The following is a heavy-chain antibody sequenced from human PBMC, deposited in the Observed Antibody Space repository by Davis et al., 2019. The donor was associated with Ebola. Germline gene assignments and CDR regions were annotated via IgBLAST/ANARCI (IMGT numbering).Heavy chain of an antibody. D-gene: IGHD3-22*01. CDR2: IKTDGSEE. V-gene: IGHV3-7*03. CDR3: VEDMIEEGLSSPHPDFQH. Sequence: LSLTCAASGFTFSTYWMSWVRQAPGKGLEWVANIKTDGSEEHYVDSVKGRFTMSRDNAKNSLYLQMNSLRAEDTAVYYCVEDMIEEGLSSPHPDFQHWGQGTLVTVSS. J-gene: IGHJ1*01. CDR1: GFTFSTYW.